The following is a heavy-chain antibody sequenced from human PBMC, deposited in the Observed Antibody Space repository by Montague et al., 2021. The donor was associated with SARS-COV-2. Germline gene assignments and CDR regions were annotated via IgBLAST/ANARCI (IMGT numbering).Heavy chain of an antibody. J-gene: IGHJ4*02. Sequence: SETLSLTCAVYGGSFSGFFWGWIRQPPGKGLEWIAEINDRGVTNYNYNPSLGSRVTISADTSKNQFSLKLSSVTAADTAVYYCASLGIAAAGSWGDFDYWGQGTLVTVSS. CDR3: ASLGIAAAGSWGDFDY. D-gene: IGHD6-13*01. CDR1: GGSFSGFF. V-gene: IGHV4-34*01. CDR2: INDRGVTNY.